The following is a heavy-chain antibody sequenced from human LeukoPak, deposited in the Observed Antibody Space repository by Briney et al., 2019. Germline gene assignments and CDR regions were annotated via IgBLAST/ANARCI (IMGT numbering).Heavy chain of an antibody. D-gene: IGHD2-2*01. CDR3: AKGGKTIMCPTSCYDY. J-gene: IGHJ4*02. CDR1: GFTFSSNG. CDR2: ISGSGGSP. V-gene: IGHV3-23*01. Sequence: GGSLRHSCAASGFTFSSNGMSWVRQAPGRGLEWVSVISGSGGSPDYTDSVKGRFTISRDNSKNTLYLQMNSLRAEDTAVYYCAKGGKTIMCPTSCYDYWGQGTLVTVSS.